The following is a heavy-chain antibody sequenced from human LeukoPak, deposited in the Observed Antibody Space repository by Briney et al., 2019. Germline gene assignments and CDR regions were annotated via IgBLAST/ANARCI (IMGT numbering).Heavy chain of an antibody. V-gene: IGHV4-4*02. CDR1: GDSINSSNW. CDR3: ARVREYELLCYFDY. D-gene: IGHD2-2*01. J-gene: IGHJ4*02. Sequence: SETLSLTCAVSGDSINSSNWWSWVRQPPGKGLEWIGEIYHSGSTNYNPSLKSRVTISVDKSKNQFSLKLTSVTAADTAVYYCARVREYELLCYFDYWGQGTLVTVSS. CDR2: IYHSGST.